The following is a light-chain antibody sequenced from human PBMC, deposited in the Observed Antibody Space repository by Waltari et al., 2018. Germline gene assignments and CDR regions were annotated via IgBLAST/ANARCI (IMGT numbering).Light chain of an antibody. J-gene: IGKJ1*01. CDR1: QSVSRA. CDR3: QHYVNLPVT. CDR2: AAS. V-gene: IGKV3-20*01. Sequence: EIVLTQSPGTLSLSPGERATLSCRASQSVSRALAWYQQKPGQAPRLLIYAASTRAPVVPDRFSGSGSGTDFSLTISRLDPEDFAVYYCQHYVNLPVTFGQGTKVEI.